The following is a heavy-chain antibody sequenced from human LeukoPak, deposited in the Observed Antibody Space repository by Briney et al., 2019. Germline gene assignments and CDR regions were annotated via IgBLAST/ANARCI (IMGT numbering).Heavy chain of an antibody. CDR3: AKARKRMGYYFDY. CDR1: GYTFTSYD. CDR2: MNPNSGNT. V-gene: IGHV1-8*01. Sequence: ASVKVSCKASGYTFTSYDINWVRQATGQGLEWMGWMNPNSGNTGYAQKFQGRVTMTRNTSISTAYMELSSLRSEDTAVYYCAKARKRMGYYFDYWGQGTLVTVSS. J-gene: IGHJ4*02. D-gene: IGHD1-14*01.